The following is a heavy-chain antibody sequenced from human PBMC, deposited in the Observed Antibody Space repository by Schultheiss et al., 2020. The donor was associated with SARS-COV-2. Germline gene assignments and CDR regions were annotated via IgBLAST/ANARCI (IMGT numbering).Heavy chain of an antibody. CDR1: GYTFTSYG. CDR3: ARKVEGNLFDY. Sequence: ASVKVSCKASGYTFTSYGISWVRQAPGQGLEWMGIINPNSGGTNYAQKFQGRVTMTRDTSTSTVYMELSSLRSEDTAVYYCARKVEGNLFDYWGQGTLVTVSS. V-gene: IGHV1-18*01. D-gene: IGHD1-14*01. J-gene: IGHJ4*02. CDR2: INPNSGGT.